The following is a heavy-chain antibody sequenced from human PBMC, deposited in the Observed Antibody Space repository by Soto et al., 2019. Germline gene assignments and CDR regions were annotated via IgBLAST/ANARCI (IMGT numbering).Heavy chain of an antibody. D-gene: IGHD6-13*01. J-gene: IGHJ4*02. CDR1: GFTFSSHA. CDR2: ISGSGHST. V-gene: IGHV3-23*01. CDR3: ARSIEAAGTEYY. Sequence: GGSLRLSCAASGFTFSSHAMNWVRQAPGKGLEWVSTISGSGHSTYYADSVKGRFTISRDNSKNTLYLQMNSLRAEDTAVYFCARSIEAAGTEYYWGQGTLVTVSS.